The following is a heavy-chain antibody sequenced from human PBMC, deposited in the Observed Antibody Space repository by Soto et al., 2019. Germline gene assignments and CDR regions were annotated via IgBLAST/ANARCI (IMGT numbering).Heavy chain of an antibody. Sequence: PGGSLRLSCAASGFTFSSYGMHWVRQAPGKGLEWVAVISYDGSNKYYADSVKGRFTISRDNSKNTLYLQMNSLRAEDTAVYYCARDVPYCSGGSCYYYYGMDVWGQGTTVTVSS. CDR3: ARDVPYCSGGSCYYYYGMDV. D-gene: IGHD2-15*01. CDR2: ISYDGSNK. V-gene: IGHV3-30*03. J-gene: IGHJ6*02. CDR1: GFTFSSYG.